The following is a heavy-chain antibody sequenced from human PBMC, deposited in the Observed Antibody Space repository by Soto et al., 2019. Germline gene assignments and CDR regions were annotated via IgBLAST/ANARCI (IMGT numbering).Heavy chain of an antibody. Sequence: AASVKVSCKASGGTFSSYAISWVRQAPGQGLEWMGGIIPIFGTANYAQKFQGRVTITADESTSTAYMELSSLRSEDTAVYYCARSSGSYRWYFDYWGQGTRVTVSS. CDR1: GGTFSSYA. CDR2: IIPIFGTA. CDR3: ARSSGSYRWYFDY. D-gene: IGHD1-26*01. J-gene: IGHJ4*02. V-gene: IGHV1-69*13.